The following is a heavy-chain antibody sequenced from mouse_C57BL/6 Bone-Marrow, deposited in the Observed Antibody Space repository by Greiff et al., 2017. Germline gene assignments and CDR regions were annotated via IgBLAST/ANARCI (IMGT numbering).Heavy chain of an antibody. J-gene: IGHJ1*03. CDR1: GFNIKDDY. CDR2: IDPENGDT. D-gene: IGHD2-2*01. CDR3: TSMVAYWYFDV. Sequence: EVQLQESGAELVRPGASVKLSCTASGFNIKDDYMHWVKQRPEQGLEWIGWIDPENGDTEYASKFQGKAPITADTSSNTAYLQLSSLTSEDTAGYYCTSMVAYWYFDVWGTGTTVTVSS. V-gene: IGHV14-4*01.